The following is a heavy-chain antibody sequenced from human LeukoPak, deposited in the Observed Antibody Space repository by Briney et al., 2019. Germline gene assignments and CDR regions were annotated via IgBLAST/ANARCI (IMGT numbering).Heavy chain of an antibody. CDR2: ISNSGST. V-gene: IGHV4-59*08. Sequence: SETLSLTRTVSGGSISSYYWSWIRQPPGKGLEWIGYISNSGSTNYNPSLKGRITISVDTSKNQFSLKLSSVTAADTAMYYCARQATPSLPERDSSSYNPFDFRGQGTLVTVSS. D-gene: IGHD3-22*01. J-gene: IGHJ4*02. CDR3: ARQATPSLPERDSSSYNPFDF. CDR1: GGSISSYY.